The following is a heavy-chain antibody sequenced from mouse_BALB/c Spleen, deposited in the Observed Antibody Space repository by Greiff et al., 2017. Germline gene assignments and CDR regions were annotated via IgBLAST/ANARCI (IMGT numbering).Heavy chain of an antibody. CDR3: ARHDYDYEAPWCAY. D-gene: IGHD2-4*01. V-gene: IGHV5-12-2*01. J-gene: IGHJ3*01. CDR2: ISNGGGST. CDR1: GFTFSSYT. Sequence: EVNVVESGGGLVQPGGSLKLSCAASGFTFSSYTMSWVRQTPEKRLEWVAYISNGGGSTYYPDTVKGRFTISRDNAKNTLYLQMSSLKSEDTAMYYCARHDYDYEAPWCAYWGQGTLVTVSA.